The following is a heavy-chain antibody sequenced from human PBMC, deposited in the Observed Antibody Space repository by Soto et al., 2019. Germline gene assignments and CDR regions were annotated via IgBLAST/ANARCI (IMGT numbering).Heavy chain of an antibody. CDR2: LYDVDGS. D-gene: IGHD1-1*01. CDR1: GLTISGKKY. Sequence: DVQLVESGGGLIQPGESLRLSCAAFGLTISGKKYVAWVRQAPGKGLEWVSALYDVDGSFYADSVTGRFTTSSDSSKTTVYLHMNDLRPDDTAVYYCATWHEREHAFDVWGQRTTVTISS. V-gene: IGHV3-53*01. J-gene: IGHJ3*01. CDR3: ATWHEREHAFDV.